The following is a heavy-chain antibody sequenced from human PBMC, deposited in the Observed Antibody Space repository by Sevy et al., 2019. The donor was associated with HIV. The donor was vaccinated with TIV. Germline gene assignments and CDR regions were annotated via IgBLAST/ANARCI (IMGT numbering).Heavy chain of an antibody. CDR2: LSFGCGKI. J-gene: IGHJ4*02. D-gene: IGHD3-10*02. Sequence: GGSVRLSCAASGFTFSSYAMTWVRQAPGKGLEWVSTLSFGCGKINYADSVKGRFTISRDNSKNTLYLQMNSLRAEDTAVYYCAREGCSKPHDYWGQGTLVTVSS. CDR1: GFTFSSYA. V-gene: IGHV3-23*01. CDR3: AREGCSKPHDY.